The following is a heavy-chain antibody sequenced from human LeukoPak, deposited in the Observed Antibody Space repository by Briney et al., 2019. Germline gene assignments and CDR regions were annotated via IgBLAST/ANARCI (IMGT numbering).Heavy chain of an antibody. Sequence: PSETLSLTCTVSGGSISSSSYYWGWIRQPPGKGLEWIGSIYYSGSTYYNPSLKSRVTISVDTSKNQFSLKLSSVTAADTAVYYCARVLVYYMDVWGKGTTVTVSS. D-gene: IGHD3-3*01. J-gene: IGHJ6*03. V-gene: IGHV4-39*07. CDR1: GGSISSSSYY. CDR3: ARVLVYYMDV. CDR2: IYYSGST.